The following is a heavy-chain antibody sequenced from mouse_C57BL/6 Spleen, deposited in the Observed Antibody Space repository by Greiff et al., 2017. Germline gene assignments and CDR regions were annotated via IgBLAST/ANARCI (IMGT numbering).Heavy chain of an antibody. Sequence: QVQLKQPGAELVKPGASVKLSCKASGYTFTSYWMQWVKQRPGQGLEWIGEIDPSDSYTNYNQKFKGKATLTVDTSSSTAYMQLSSLTSEDSAVYYCARSYDYPYAMDYWGQGTSVTVSS. V-gene: IGHV1-50*01. CDR2: IDPSDSYT. J-gene: IGHJ4*01. CDR3: ARSYDYPYAMDY. D-gene: IGHD2-4*01. CDR1: GYTFTSYW.